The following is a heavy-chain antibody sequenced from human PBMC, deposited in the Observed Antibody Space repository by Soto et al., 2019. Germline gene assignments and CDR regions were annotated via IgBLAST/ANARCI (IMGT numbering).Heavy chain of an antibody. CDR1: GGSITSISYY. CDR3: ASQHYYDSSGYYVVY. Sequence: SETMSLTCTVSGGSITSISYYWGWIRQPPGKGLEWIGNIYYSGSTYYDSSLQSRVTISIDTSKNQFSLKLSSVTATDTAVYYCASQHYYDSSGYYVVYSGQGTLVTVSS. V-gene: IGHV4-39*01. CDR2: IYYSGST. D-gene: IGHD3-22*01. J-gene: IGHJ4*02.